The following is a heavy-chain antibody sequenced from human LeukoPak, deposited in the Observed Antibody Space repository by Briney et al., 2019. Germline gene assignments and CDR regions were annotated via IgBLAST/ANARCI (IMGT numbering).Heavy chain of an antibody. CDR2: ISRSSSTI. Sequence: PGGSLRLSCAASGFTFSSYEMNWVRQAPGKGLEWVSYISRSSSTIHYGDSVKGRFTISRDNAKDSLYLQMNSLREEDTAIYYCARGYGDPPSFDYWGQGTQVTVSS. V-gene: IGHV3-48*03. CDR3: ARGYGDPPSFDY. J-gene: IGHJ4*02. CDR1: GFTFSSYE. D-gene: IGHD4-17*01.